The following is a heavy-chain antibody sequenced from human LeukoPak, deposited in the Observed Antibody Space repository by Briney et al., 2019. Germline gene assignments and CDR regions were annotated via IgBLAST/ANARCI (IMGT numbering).Heavy chain of an antibody. V-gene: IGHV3-23*01. Sequence: GGSLGLSCAASGFTFSSYAMSWVRQAPGKGLEWVSAISGSGGSTYYADSVKGRFTISRDNSKNTLYLQMNSLRAEDTAVYYCAKYYGSGSYGYYYGMDVWGQGTTVTVSS. D-gene: IGHD3-10*01. CDR1: GFTFSSYA. CDR3: AKYYGSGSYGYYYGMDV. CDR2: ISGSGGST. J-gene: IGHJ6*02.